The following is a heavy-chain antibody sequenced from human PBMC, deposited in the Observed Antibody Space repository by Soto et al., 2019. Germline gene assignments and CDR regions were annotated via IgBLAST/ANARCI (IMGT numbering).Heavy chain of an antibody. CDR2: IVVGSGNT. CDR1: GFTFTSSA. CDR3: AAVRWELLYEFDY. D-gene: IGHD1-26*01. J-gene: IGHJ4*02. V-gene: IGHV1-58*01. Sequence: SVKVSCKASGFTFTSSAVQWVRQARGQRLEWIGRIVVGSGNTNYAQKFQERVTITRDMSTSTAYMELSSLRSEDTAVYYCAAVRWELLYEFDYWGQGTLLTVSS.